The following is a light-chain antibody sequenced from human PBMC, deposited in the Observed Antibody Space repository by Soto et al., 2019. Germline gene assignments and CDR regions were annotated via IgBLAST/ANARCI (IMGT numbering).Light chain of an antibody. CDR1: QSVVNNY. CDR3: QQSSFSPLT. V-gene: IGKV3-20*01. J-gene: IGKJ4*01. Sequence: EIVLTQSPGTLSLSPGERATLSCRASQSVVNNYLAWFQQKPGQAPRLLIYDTSNRATGIPDRFSGSGSETDFTLTISRLEPEDFAVYYCQQSSFSPLTFGGWTRLEI. CDR2: DTS.